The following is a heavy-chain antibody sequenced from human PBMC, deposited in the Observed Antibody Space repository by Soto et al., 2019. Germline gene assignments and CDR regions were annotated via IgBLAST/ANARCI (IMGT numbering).Heavy chain of an antibody. V-gene: IGHV4-4*02. D-gene: IGHD6-19*01. J-gene: IGHJ4*02. CDR3: ARGLSLVVAGNRLGLPDY. CDR2: IYHSGSA. Sequence: SETLYLACTVSGDSINSNNWWNWVRQPPGKGLEWIGEIYHSGSANYNPSLSSRVIISVDTSNNQFSLRLSSVTAADTAIYYCARGLSLVVAGNRLGLPDYWGQGTLVTVSS. CDR1: GDSINSNNW.